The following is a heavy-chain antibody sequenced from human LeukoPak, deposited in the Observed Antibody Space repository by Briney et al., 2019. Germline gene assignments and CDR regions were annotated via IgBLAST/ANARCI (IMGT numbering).Heavy chain of an antibody. CDR2: IYPGDSDT. V-gene: IGHV5-51*01. D-gene: IGHD6-13*01. Sequence: GESLKISCKGSGYSFTSYWIGWVRHMPGKGLEWMGIIYPGDSDTRYSPSFQGQVTISADKSISTAYLQWSSLKASDSAIYYCARLLGYTSSWYGAPWGQGTLVTVSS. CDR1: GYSFTSYW. J-gene: IGHJ5*02. CDR3: ARLLGYTSSWYGAP.